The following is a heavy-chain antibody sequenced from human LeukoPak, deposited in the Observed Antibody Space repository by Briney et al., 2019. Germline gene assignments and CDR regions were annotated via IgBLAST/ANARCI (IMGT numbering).Heavy chain of an antibody. CDR1: GFTFISYS. CDR2: ISSSSSYI. D-gene: IGHD2-2*01. Sequence: GESLKLSCAASGFTFISYSMNWVRQAPGKGLEWVSSISSSSSYIYYADSVKGRFTISRDNAKNSLYLQMNSLRAEDTAVYYCAREVCSSSSCLYYFDYWGQGTLVTVSS. V-gene: IGHV3-21*01. CDR3: AREVCSSSSCLYYFDY. J-gene: IGHJ4*02.